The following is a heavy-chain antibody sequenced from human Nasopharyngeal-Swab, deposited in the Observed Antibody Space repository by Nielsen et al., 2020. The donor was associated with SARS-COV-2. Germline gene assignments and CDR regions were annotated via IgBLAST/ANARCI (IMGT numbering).Heavy chain of an antibody. Sequence: GSLRLSCAVYGGSFSDHYGSWVRQPPGKGLEWIGEIHHSGGTNYNPSLKSRVTISVDTSKNQFSLNLISVTAADTAVYYCSRRLSGIVPAPILGLGPFYSYYYMDVWDKGTTVTVSS. CDR3: SRRLSGIVPAPILGLGPFYSYYYMDV. CDR1: GGSFSDHY. CDR2: IHHSGGT. J-gene: IGHJ6*03. V-gene: IGHV4-34*01. D-gene: IGHD2-2*02.